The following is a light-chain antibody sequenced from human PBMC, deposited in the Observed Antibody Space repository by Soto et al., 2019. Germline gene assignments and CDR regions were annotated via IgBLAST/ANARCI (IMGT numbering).Light chain of an antibody. Sequence: QSVLTQPASVSGSPGQSLTISCTGTSSDVGGYNYVSWYQQHPGKAPKLIIYEGSNRPSGVSNRFSGSKSGNTASLTLSGLQPQAEADSYSSSYTTTSTLPYVFGTGTKVTVL. CDR3: SSYTTTSTLPYV. V-gene: IGLV2-14*01. J-gene: IGLJ1*01. CDR2: EGS. CDR1: SSDVGGYNY.